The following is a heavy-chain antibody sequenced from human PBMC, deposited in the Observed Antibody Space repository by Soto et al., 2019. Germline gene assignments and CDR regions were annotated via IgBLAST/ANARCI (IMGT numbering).Heavy chain of an antibody. Sequence: EASVKVSCKASGGTFSSYTISWVRQAPGQGLEWMGRIIPILGIANYAQKFQGRVTITADKSTSTAYMELSSLRSEDTAVYYCASSPELVVVAARYNWFDPWGQGTLVTVSS. V-gene: IGHV1-69*02. CDR2: IIPILGIA. CDR3: ASSPELVVVAARYNWFDP. J-gene: IGHJ5*02. CDR1: GGTFSSYT. D-gene: IGHD2-15*01.